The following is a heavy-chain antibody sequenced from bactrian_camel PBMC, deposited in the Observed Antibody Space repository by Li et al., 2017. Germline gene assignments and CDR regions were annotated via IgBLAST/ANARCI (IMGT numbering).Heavy chain of an antibody. J-gene: IGHJ4*01. CDR1: GYTASIKS. CDR2: IRSGGSNP. CDR3: AADKE. Sequence: VQLVESGGGSVQAGGSLRLSCAKTGYTASIKSMGWFRQAPGKEREMVAGIRSGGSNPYYAETVKGRFTISHEVVTNTVALQMDSLEPEDTAMYYCAADKELGPGDPGHRL. V-gene: IGHV3-3*01.